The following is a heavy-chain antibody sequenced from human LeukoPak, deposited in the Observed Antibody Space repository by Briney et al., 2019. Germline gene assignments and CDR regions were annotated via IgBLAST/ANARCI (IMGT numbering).Heavy chain of an antibody. Sequence: GGSLRLSCAASGFTFSDYYMSWIRQAPGKGLEWVSYISSGGSTIYYADSVKGRFTISRDNAKNSLYLQMNSLRAEDTAVYYCAAYGSGSLNWFDPWGQGTLVTVSS. CDR1: GFTFSDYY. V-gene: IGHV3-11*01. CDR2: ISSGGSTI. D-gene: IGHD3-10*01. CDR3: AAYGSGSLNWFDP. J-gene: IGHJ5*02.